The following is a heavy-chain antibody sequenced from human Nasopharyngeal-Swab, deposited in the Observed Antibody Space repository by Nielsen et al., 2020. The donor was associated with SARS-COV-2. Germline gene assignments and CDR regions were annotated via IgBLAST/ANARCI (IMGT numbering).Heavy chain of an antibody. CDR1: GCSISSYY. Sequence: GSLRLSCTVSGCSISSYYWSWIRQPPGKGLEWIGYIYYSGSTNYNPSLKSRVTISVDTSKNQFSLKLSSVTAADTAVYYCARLPNYDLDYWGQGTLVTVSS. J-gene: IGHJ4*02. CDR2: IYYSGST. V-gene: IGHV4-59*08. CDR3: ARLPNYDLDY. D-gene: IGHD3-22*01.